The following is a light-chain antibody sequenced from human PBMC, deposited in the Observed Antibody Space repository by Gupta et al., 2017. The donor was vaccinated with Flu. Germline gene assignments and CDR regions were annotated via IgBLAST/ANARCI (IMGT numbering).Light chain of an antibody. CDR3: QQYYSYSYT. V-gene: IGKV1-8*01. J-gene: IGKJ2*01. Sequence: GDTVTITCRARQGISSYLAWYQQKPGKAPKLLIYAASTWQSGVPSRFSGSGSGTDFTLTISCLQSEDFATYYCQQYYSYSYTFGQGTKLEIK. CDR2: AAS. CDR1: QGISSY.